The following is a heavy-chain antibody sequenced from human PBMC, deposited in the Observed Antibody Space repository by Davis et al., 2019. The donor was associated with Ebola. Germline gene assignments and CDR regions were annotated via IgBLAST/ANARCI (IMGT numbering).Heavy chain of an antibody. CDR2: IYRGGNT. CDR3: TRGRGGSSWEVY. CDR1: GFNVSSNY. Sequence: PGGSLRLSCTASGFNVSSNYMSWIRQAPGKGLEWVAVIYRGGNTYYADSVKGRFTISRDNSKDTLELQMNSLRAEDTAVYYCTRGRGGSSWEVYWGQGTLVTVSS. J-gene: IGHJ4*02. V-gene: IGHV3-53*01. D-gene: IGHD6-13*01.